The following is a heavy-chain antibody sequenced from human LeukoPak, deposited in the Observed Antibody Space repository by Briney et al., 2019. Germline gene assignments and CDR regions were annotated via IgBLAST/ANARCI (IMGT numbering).Heavy chain of an antibody. CDR3: AKRPDAFDI. CDR1: GGSFSGYY. J-gene: IGHJ3*02. V-gene: IGHV4-34*01. CDR2: INHSGST. Sequence: SETLSLTCAVYGGSFSGYYWSWIRQPPGEGLEWIGEINHSGSTNYNPSLKSRVTISVDTSKNQFSLKLGSVTAADTAVYYCAKRPDAFDIWGQGTMVTVSS.